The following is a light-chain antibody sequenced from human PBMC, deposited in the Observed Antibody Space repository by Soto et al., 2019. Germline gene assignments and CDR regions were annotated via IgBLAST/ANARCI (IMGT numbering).Light chain of an antibody. V-gene: IGKV1-5*03. CDR1: QSISSW. CDR2: KAS. CDR3: QQYSSYPT. J-gene: IGKJ4*01. Sequence: DSQMTQSPSTLSASVGDRVAITCRASQSISSWLAWYQQKPGKAPNLLIYKASSLESGVPSRFSGSGSGTDFTLTISSLQPDDFATYYCQQYSSYPTFGGVTKVEIK.